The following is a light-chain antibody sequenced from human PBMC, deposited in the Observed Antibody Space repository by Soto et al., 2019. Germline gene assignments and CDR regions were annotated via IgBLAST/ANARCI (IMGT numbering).Light chain of an antibody. CDR3: QQYNNWLLT. J-gene: IGKJ4*01. CDR1: QSVTSSY. Sequence: IVLTQSPGTLSLSPGERATLSCRASQSVTSSYLAWYQQKAGQAPRLLIYGASSRATGIPERFSDGGSGTDFTLTISSLQSEDFAVYYCQQYNNWLLTFGGGTKVDI. V-gene: IGKV3-20*01. CDR2: GAS.